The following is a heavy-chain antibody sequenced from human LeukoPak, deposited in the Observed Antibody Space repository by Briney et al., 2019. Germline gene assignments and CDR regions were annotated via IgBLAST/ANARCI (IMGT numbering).Heavy chain of an antibody. CDR2: IIPIFGTA. D-gene: IGHD2-15*01. CDR3: ARGVYSSDSYYYYMDV. Sequence: SVKISCKASGGTFSSYAISWVRQAPGQGLEWMGGIIPIFGTANYAQKFQGRVTITTDESTSTAYMELSSLRSEDTAVYYCARGVYSSDSYYYYMDVWGKGTTVTVSS. CDR1: GGTFSSYA. V-gene: IGHV1-69*05. J-gene: IGHJ6*03.